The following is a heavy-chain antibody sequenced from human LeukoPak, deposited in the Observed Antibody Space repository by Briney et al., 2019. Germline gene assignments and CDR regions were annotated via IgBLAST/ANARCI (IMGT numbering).Heavy chain of an antibody. CDR2: IYYSGST. D-gene: IGHD3-3*01. CDR1: GGSISSSSYF. J-gene: IGHJ5*02. Sequence: PSETLSLTCIVSGGSISSSSYFWGWIRQPPGKGLEWIGSIYYSGSTYYNPSLKSRVTISVDTSKNQFSLKLSSVTAADTAVYYCARDQRLRFLEWLPDNWFDPWGQGTLVTVSS. V-gene: IGHV4-39*07. CDR3: ARDQRLRFLEWLPDNWFDP.